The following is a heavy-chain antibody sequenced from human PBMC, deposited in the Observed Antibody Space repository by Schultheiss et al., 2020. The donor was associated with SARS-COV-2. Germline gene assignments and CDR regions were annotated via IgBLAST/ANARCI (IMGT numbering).Heavy chain of an antibody. D-gene: IGHD3-10*02. V-gene: IGHV4-39*01. J-gene: IGHJ4*02. CDR1: GDSITSTRYY. Sequence: SETLSLTCTVSGDSITSTRYYWGWIRQPPGKGLEWIGSLYYSGSGYYNPSLKSRVTLSVDTSKNQFSLKLSSVTAADTAVYYCARLYSYVQYFDYWGQGTLVTVSS. CDR2: LYYSGSG. CDR3: ARLYSYVQYFDY.